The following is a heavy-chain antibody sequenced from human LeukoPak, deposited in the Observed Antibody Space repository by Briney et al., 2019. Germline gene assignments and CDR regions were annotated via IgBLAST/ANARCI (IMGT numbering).Heavy chain of an antibody. V-gene: IGHV3-23*01. J-gene: IGHJ4*02. CDR1: GFTFSTYA. D-gene: IGHD6-19*01. CDR2: ISGSGGTT. CDR3: AKGRYNSGCSPFDS. Sequence: GGSLRLSCAASGFTFSTYAVSWVRQAPGKGLEWVSRISGSGGTTYNADSVKGRFTISRDNSKNTLSLQMNSLRAEDTAVYYCAKGRYNSGCSPFDSWGQGTLVTVSS.